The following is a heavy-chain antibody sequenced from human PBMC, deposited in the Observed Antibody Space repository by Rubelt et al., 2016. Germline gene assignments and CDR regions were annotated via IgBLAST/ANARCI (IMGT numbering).Heavy chain of an antibody. CDR3: ARESSSGWYIDY. D-gene: IGHD6-19*01. CDR2: INPNSGGT. CDR1: GYTLTELS. J-gene: IGHJ4*02. V-gene: IGHV1-2*06. Sequence: QVQLVQSGAEVKKPGASVKVSCKVSGYTLTELSMHWVRQAPGQGLEWVGRINPNSGGTNYAQKFQGRVTMTREPSITTAYMERSRLRSDDTAVFYCARESSSGWYIDYWGQGTLVTVSS.